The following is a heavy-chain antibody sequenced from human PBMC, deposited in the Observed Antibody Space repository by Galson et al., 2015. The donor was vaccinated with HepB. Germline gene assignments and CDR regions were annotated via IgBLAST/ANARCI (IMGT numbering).Heavy chain of an antibody. J-gene: IGHJ1*01. CDR2: ISYDGSNK. CDR1: GFTFSSYA. V-gene: IGHV3-30-3*01. Sequence: SLRLSCAASGFTFSSYAMHWVRQAPGKGLEWVAVISYDGSNKYYADSVKGRFTISRDNSKNTLYLQMNSLRAEDTAVYYCARETHYPNYDYVWGSYRYSKYFQHWGQGTLVTVSS. CDR3: ARETHYPNYDYVWGSYRYSKYFQH. D-gene: IGHD3-16*02.